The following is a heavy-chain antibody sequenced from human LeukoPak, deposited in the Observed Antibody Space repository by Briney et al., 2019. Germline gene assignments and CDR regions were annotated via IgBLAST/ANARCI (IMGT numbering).Heavy chain of an antibody. V-gene: IGHV3-7*01. Sequence: GGSLRLSCAASGFTFSSYCMSWVRQAPGKGLEWVANIKQDGSEKYYVDSVKGRFTISRDNAKNTLYLQMDNLRVEDTAVYYCATFGISWLSSYWGQGILVTVSS. CDR1: GFTFSSYC. D-gene: IGHD2/OR15-2a*01. CDR2: IKQDGSEK. J-gene: IGHJ4*02. CDR3: ATFGISWLSSY.